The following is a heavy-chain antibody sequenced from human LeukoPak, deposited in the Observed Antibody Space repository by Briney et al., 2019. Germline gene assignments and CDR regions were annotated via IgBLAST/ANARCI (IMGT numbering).Heavy chain of an antibody. J-gene: IGHJ3*02. CDR3: AKCDCLSTSCYTYCAFDI. D-gene: IGHD2-2*02. CDR1: GFTFSSYS. V-gene: IGHV3-21*04. CDR2: ISSSSSYI. Sequence: PGGSLRLSCAASGFTFSSYSMNWVRQAPGKGLEWVSSISSSSSYIYYADSVKGRFTISRDNAKNSLYLQMNSLRAEDTAVYYCAKCDCLSTSCYTYCAFDIWGQGTMVTVSS.